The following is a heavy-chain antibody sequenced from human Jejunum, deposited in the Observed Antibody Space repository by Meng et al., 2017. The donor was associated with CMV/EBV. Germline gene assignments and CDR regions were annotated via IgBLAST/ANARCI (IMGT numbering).Heavy chain of an antibody. V-gene: IGHV3-30*04. CDR2: ISSDGLSK. D-gene: IGHD2-2*01. CDR3: ARSEYQLHHIDF. CDR1: GFNCNYFA. Sequence: SCAASGFNCNYFAIHWVRQAPGKGLEWVAVISSDGLSKKYAESVKGRFTISRDNSKNTVFLHMNSLRSEDTAVYYCARSEYQLHHIDFWGQGTLVTVSS. J-gene: IGHJ4*02.